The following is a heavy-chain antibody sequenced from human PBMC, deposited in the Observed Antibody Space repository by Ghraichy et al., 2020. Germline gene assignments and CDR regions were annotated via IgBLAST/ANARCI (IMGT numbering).Heavy chain of an antibody. CDR1: GFTFSSHG. CDR3: AREGGAYCSSTTCYALDY. V-gene: IGHV3-33*07. D-gene: IGHD2-2*01. Sequence: GGSLRLSCAASGFTFSSHGMYWVRQAPGKGLEWVAVIWFDGTNEFYRDSVKGRFTISRDNSKNTVYLQMDSLRAEDTAVYYCAREGGAYCSSTTCYALDYWGLGTLVTVSS. J-gene: IGHJ4*02. CDR2: IWFDGTNE.